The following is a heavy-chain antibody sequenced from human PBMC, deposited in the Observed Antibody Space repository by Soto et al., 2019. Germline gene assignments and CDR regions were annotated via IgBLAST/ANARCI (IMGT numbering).Heavy chain of an antibody. CDR2: ISYDGSNK. V-gene: IGHV3-30*18. CDR1: GFTFSSYG. Sequence: QVQLVESGGGVVQPGRSLRLSCAASGFTFSSYGMHWVRRAPGKGLEWVAVISYDGSNKYYADSVKGRFTISRDNSKNTLYLQMNSLRAEDTAVYYCAKGLGFDYWGQGTLVTVSS. J-gene: IGHJ4*02. CDR3: AKGLGFDY. D-gene: IGHD3-16*01.